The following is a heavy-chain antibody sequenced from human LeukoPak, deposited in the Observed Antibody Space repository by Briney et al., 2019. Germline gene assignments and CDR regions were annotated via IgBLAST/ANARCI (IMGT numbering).Heavy chain of an antibody. V-gene: IGHV3-23*01. Sequence: PGGSLRLSCAASGFTFSTYDMTWVSQAPGKGREWVSSISGRGGSTYYADSVKGRFTTSRDNSKNTLYLEMNGLRAEDTAVYYCARDLASVPGNKDFDHWGQGTVVTVSS. CDR2: ISGRGGST. J-gene: IGHJ4*02. CDR1: GFTFSTYD. CDR3: ARDLASVPGNKDFDH. D-gene: IGHD6-19*01.